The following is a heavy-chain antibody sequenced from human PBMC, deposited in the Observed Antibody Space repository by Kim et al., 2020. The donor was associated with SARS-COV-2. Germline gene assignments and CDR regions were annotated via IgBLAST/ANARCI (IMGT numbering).Heavy chain of an antibody. CDR3: AKDTAEGYCSGGSCGNWFDP. Sequence: GGSLRLSCAASGFTFSSYAMSWVRQAPGKGLEWVSAISGSSISTYYADSVKGRFTISRDNSKNTLYPQMSSLRAEDTAVYYCAKDTAEGYCSGGSCGNWFDPWGQGTLVTVSS. J-gene: IGHJ5*02. D-gene: IGHD2-15*01. V-gene: IGHV3-23*01. CDR2: ISGSSIST. CDR1: GFTFSSYA.